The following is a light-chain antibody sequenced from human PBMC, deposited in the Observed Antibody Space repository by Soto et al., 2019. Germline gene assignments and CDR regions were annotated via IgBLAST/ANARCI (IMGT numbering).Light chain of an antibody. CDR1: SSDSGNYDY. J-gene: IGLJ1*01. Sequence: QSVLTQPASVSGSPGQSITISCTSTSSDSGNYDYVSWYQQHPGKAPKLLISEVSNRPSGVSFRFSGSKSGTTASLTISGLHAEDEADYYCSSYTRTSSYVFGGGTKGTVL. CDR2: EVS. CDR3: SSYTRTSSYV. V-gene: IGLV2-14*01.